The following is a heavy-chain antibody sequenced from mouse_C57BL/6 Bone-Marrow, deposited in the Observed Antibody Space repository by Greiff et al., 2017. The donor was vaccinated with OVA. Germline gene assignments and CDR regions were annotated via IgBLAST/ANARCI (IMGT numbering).Heavy chain of an antibody. V-gene: IGHV1-22*01. J-gene: IGHJ2*01. CDR1: GYTFTDYN. CDR3: AREGGNYFDY. Sequence: EVQLQQSGPELVKPGASVKMSCKASGYTFTDYNMHWVKQSHGKSLEWIGYINPNNGGTSYNQKFKGKATLTVNKSSSTAYMGLRSLASEDYAVYYCAREGGNYFDYWGQGTTLTVSS. CDR2: INPNNGGT. D-gene: IGHD1-1*02.